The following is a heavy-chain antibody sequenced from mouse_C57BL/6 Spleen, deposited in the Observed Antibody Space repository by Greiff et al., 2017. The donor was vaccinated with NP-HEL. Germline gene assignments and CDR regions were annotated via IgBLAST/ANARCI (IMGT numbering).Heavy chain of an antibody. CDR3: TRGGVYYGYPWFAY. Sequence: VQLQQSGAELVRPGASVTLSCKASGYTFTDYEMHWVKQTPVHGLEWIGAIDPETGGTAYNQKFKGKAILTADKSSSTAYMELRSLTSEDSAVYYCTRGGVYYGYPWFAYWGQGTLVTVSA. CDR2: IDPETGGT. D-gene: IGHD2-2*01. CDR1: GYTFTDYE. J-gene: IGHJ3*01. V-gene: IGHV1-15*01.